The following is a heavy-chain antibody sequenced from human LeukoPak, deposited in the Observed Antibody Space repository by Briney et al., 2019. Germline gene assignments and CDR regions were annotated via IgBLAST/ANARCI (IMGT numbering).Heavy chain of an antibody. D-gene: IGHD3-9*01. CDR1: GGSISSGGYS. J-gene: IGHJ5*02. CDR2: IYHSGST. CDR3: ARASPYYDILTGYYNGWFDP. V-gene: IGHV4-30-2*01. Sequence: PSETLSLTCAVSGGSISSGGYSWSWIRQPPGKGLEWIGYIYHSGSTYYNPSLQSRVTISVDRSKNQLSLKLSSVTAADTAVYYCARASPYYDILTGYYNGWFDPWGQGTLVTVSS.